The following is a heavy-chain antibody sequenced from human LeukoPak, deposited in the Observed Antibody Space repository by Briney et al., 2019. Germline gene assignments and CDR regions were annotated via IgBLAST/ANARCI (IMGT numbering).Heavy chain of an antibody. CDR1: GYTLTELS. CDR2: FDPEDGET. J-gene: IGHJ5*02. V-gene: IGHV1-24*01. CDR3: ATARYCSGGSCYPGGWFDP. D-gene: IGHD2-15*01. Sequence: ASVKVSCKVSGYTLTELSMHWVRQAPGKGLEWMGGFDPEDGETIYAQKFQGRVTMTEDTSTDTAYMELSSLRSEDTAVYYCATARYCSGGSCYPGGWFDPWGQGTLVTVSS.